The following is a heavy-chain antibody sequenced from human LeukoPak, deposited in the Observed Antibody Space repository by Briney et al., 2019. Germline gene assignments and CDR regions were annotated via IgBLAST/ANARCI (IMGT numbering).Heavy chain of an antibody. J-gene: IGHJ4*02. Sequence: AGGSLRLSCAASGFTFRMFAMHWVRQTPGKGLEWVAVIPYDGRTTYYRDSVKGRFTISRDDSKNTLYLQMSTLRSDDTAVYYCAKDSAYYDSSGDYFDSWGQGTLVTVSS. V-gene: IGHV3-30*18. CDR1: GFTFRMFA. CDR2: IPYDGRTT. CDR3: AKDSAYYDSSGDYFDS. D-gene: IGHD3-22*01.